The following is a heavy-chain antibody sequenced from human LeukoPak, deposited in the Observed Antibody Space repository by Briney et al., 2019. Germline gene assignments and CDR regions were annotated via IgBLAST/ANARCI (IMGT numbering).Heavy chain of an antibody. V-gene: IGHV1-69*06. CDR3: ATRSIVGFDY. J-gene: IGHJ4*02. D-gene: IGHD1-26*01. CDR2: IIPIFGTA. CDR1: GGTFSSYA. Sequence: VASVKVSCKASGGTFSSYAISWVRQAPGQGLEWMGGIIPIFGTANYAQKFQGRVTMTEDTSTDTAYMELSSLRSEDTAVYYCATRSIVGFDYWGQGTLVTVSS.